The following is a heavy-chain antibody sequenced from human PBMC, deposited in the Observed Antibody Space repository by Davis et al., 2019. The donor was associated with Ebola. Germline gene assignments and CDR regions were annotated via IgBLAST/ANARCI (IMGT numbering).Heavy chain of an antibody. CDR2: ISSSSSTI. CDR1: GFTVSSNY. Sequence: PGGSLRLSCAASGFTVSSNYMSWVRQAPGKGLEWVSYISSSSSTIYYADSVKGRFTISRDNAKNSLYLQMNSLRDEDTAVYYCARVVPAIVGATSDYWGQGTLVTVSS. CDR3: ARVVPAIVGATSDY. J-gene: IGHJ4*02. V-gene: IGHV3-48*02. D-gene: IGHD1-26*01.